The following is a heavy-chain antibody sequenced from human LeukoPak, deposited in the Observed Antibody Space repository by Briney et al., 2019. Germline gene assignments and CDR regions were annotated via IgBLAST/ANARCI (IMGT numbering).Heavy chain of an antibody. CDR3: AKASYCSGGSCYLVDY. CDR2: ISGSGGST. CDR1: GFTFSSYA. Sequence: GGSLRLSCAASGFTFSSYAMSWVRQASGKGLEWVSAISGSGGSTYYADSVKGRFTISRDNSKNTLYLQMNSLRAEDTAVYYCAKASYCSGGSCYLVDYWGQGTLVTVSS. V-gene: IGHV3-23*01. J-gene: IGHJ4*02. D-gene: IGHD2-15*01.